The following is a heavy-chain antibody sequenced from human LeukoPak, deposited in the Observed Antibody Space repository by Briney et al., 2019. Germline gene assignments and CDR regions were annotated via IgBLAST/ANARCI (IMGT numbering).Heavy chain of an antibody. CDR1: GGSISSYY. J-gene: IGHJ4*02. CDR3: ARSGITGYTPLID. D-gene: IGHD3-10*01. CDR2: IYYSGST. V-gene: IGHV4-59*08. Sequence: SETLSLTCTVSGGSISSYYWSWIRQPPGKGLEWIGYIYYSGSTNYNPSLKSRVTISEDTSKNQFSLRLSSVTAADTAVYYCARSGITGYTPLIDWGRGTLVTVSS.